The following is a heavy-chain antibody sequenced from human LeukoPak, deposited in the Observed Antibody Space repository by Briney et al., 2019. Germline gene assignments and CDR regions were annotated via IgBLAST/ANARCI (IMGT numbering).Heavy chain of an antibody. CDR2: ISSSGSTI. D-gene: IGHD6-6*01. Sequence: GGSLRLSCAASGFTFSDYYMSWIRQAPGKELEWVSYISSSGSTIYYADSVKGRFTISRDNAKNSLYLQMNSLRAEDTAVYYCARDRVAARSIDYWGQGTLVTVSS. V-gene: IGHV3-11*01. CDR3: ARDRVAARSIDY. CDR1: GFTFSDYY. J-gene: IGHJ4*02.